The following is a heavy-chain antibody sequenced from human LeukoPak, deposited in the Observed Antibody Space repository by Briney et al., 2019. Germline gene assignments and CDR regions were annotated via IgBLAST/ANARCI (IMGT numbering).Heavy chain of an antibody. D-gene: IGHD5-18*01. Sequence: GGSLRLSCAASGLTFSDYSMNWVRHTPGKGLEWVSSISSVHGVIYYADSVKGRFTVSRDDAKNSLFLQMDNLTAEDTAMYYCAREGLDTAFVTAFDYWGQGTLVTVSS. CDR2: ISSVHGVI. J-gene: IGHJ4*02. V-gene: IGHV3-21*06. CDR1: GLTFSDYS. CDR3: AREGLDTAFVTAFDY.